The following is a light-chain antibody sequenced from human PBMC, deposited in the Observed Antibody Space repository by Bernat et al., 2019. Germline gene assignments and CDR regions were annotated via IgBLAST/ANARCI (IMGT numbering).Light chain of an antibody. CDR1: QSLVHSNGNSY. CDR2: KVS. Sequence: DVVLTQSPLSLPVTLGQPASISCRSSQSLVHSNGNSYLNWYHQRPGQSPRRLIYKVSDRVSGVPDRFSGSGSGTDFTLQISRVETEDVGVYYCMQGTHWPWTFGQGTKVEIK. V-gene: IGKV2-30*02. J-gene: IGKJ1*01. CDR3: MQGTHWPWT.